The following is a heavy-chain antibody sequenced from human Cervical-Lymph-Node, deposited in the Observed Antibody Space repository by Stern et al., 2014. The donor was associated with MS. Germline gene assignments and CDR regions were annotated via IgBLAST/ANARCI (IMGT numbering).Heavy chain of an antibody. CDR3: GRVGGGKGYFSS. CDR2: TSYDGSDK. D-gene: IGHD3-16*01. Sequence: VQLLESGGGVVQPGRSLKLSCGASGFTFSNYRMHWVRQVPGKGLEWVAVTSYDGSDKYYADSVKDRFPISRENLKNTLYLEMSSLRIEDTVVYYCGRVGGGKGYFSSWGQGTLVTVSS. V-gene: IGHV3-30*03. CDR1: GFTFSNYR. J-gene: IGHJ5*02.